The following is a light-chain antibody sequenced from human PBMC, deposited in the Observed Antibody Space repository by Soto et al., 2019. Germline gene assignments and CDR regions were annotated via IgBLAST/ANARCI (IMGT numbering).Light chain of an antibody. CDR2: EVS. CDR3: SSYAGSNVYV. J-gene: IGLJ1*01. V-gene: IGLV2-8*01. CDR1: SSDVGGYNY. Sequence: QSVLTQPPSASGAPRQSVTISCTGTSSDVGGYNYVSWYQQHPGKAPKLMIYEVSKRPSGVPDRFSGSKSGNTASLTVSGLQAEDEADYYCSSYAGSNVYVFGTGTKVTAL.